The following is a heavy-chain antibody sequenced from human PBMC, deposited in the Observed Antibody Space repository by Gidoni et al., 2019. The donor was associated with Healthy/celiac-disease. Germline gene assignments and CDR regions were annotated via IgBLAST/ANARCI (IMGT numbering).Heavy chain of an antibody. D-gene: IGHD3-3*01. CDR3: ARESQKKYYDFWSGYHEPYPDY. CDR1: GFTFSTYW. V-gene: IGHV3-74*01. Sequence: EVQLVESGGGLVQPGWSLRLSCPAYGFTFSTYWMHWVRQAPGKGLVWVSRINSDGSSTSYADSVKGRFTISRDNAKNTLYLQMNSLRAEDTAVYYCARESQKKYYDFWSGYHEPYPDYWGQGTLVTVSS. J-gene: IGHJ4*02. CDR2: INSDGSST.